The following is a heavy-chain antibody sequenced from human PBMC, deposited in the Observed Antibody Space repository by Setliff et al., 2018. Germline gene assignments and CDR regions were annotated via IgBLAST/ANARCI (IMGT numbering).Heavy chain of an antibody. CDR3: ARARYCSGGRCYWTWLDS. D-gene: IGHD2-15*01. CDR2: ILTTGST. J-gene: IGHJ5*01. V-gene: IGHV4-4*08. CDR1: GASISDSY. Sequence: PSETLSLTCGVSGASISDSYWSWIRQPPGKGLEWIGHILTTGSTNYNPSLKSRIAISADTSRDRFSLRLTSVTAADTAVYYCARARYCSGGRCYWTWLDSWAQGTLVTVSS.